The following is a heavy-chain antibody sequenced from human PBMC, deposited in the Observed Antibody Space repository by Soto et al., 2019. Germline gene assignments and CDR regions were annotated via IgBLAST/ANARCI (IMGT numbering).Heavy chain of an antibody. CDR1: GGTFSSYT. J-gene: IGHJ5*02. CDR2: IIPILGIA. Sequence: SVKVSCKASGGTFSSYTISWVRQAPGQGLEWMGRIIPILGIANYAQKFQGRVTITADKSTSTAYMELSSLRSEDTAVYYCARGVKYGDYSRWFDPWGRGTLVTVSS. CDR3: ARGVKYGDYSRWFDP. V-gene: IGHV1-69*02. D-gene: IGHD4-17*01.